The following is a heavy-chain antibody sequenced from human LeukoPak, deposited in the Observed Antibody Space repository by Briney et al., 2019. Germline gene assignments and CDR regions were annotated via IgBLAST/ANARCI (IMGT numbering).Heavy chain of an antibody. CDR3: ARNQPSGYYHNWFDP. CDR2: ISAYNGNT. D-gene: IGHD3-3*01. Sequence: ASVKVSCKASGYTFTSYGISWVRQAPGQGLEWMGWISAYNGNTNYAQKLQGRVTMTTDTSTSTAYMELRSLRSDDTAVYYCARNQPSGYYHNWFDPWGQGTLVIVSS. V-gene: IGHV1-18*01. CDR1: GYTFTSYG. J-gene: IGHJ5*02.